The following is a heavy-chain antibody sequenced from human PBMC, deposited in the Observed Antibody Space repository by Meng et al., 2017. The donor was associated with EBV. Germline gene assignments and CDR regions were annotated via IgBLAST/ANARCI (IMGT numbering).Heavy chain of an antibody. CDR1: GFTFCGVA. CDR2: MRSKAKSYAI. Sequence: VEVGRGLFRPWGSVELWCAAGGFTFCGVARHWVRQASGKGLGWVGRMRSKAKSYAIAYAASVRGRFTISRDDSKNTAYLQMNSLKTEDTAVYYCTRMSSPFDYWGQGTLVTVSS. J-gene: IGHJ4*02. V-gene: IGHV3-73*01. CDR3: TRMSSPFDY. D-gene: IGHD2-2*01.